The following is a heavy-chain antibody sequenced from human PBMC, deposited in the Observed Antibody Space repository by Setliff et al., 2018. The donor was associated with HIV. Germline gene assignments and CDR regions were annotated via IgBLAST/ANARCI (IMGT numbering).Heavy chain of an antibody. V-gene: IGHV4-4*07. J-gene: IGHJ6*03. Sequence: PSETLSLTCTVSGDSITSRPYWTWVRQPAGKGLEWIGRIYTSGSTNYNPSLKSRVSMSIDTSDNQFSLNLNSVTAADTAVYYCAREFEYYDSRGFRYYYMDVSGKGTAVTVSS. CDR3: AREFEYYDSRGFRYYYMDV. CDR2: IYTSGST. CDR1: GDSITSRPY. D-gene: IGHD3-22*01.